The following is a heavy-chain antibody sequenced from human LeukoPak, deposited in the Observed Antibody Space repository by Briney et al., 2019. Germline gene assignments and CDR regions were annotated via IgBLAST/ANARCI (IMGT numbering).Heavy chain of an antibody. CDR3: AGYATTVTTNDC. V-gene: IGHV6-1*01. Sequence: SQTLSLTCAISGDSVSSNSAAWNWIRQSPSRGLEWLGRTYYRSKWYNDYAMSVKSRITINPDTSKNQFSLKLSSVSAADTAVYYCAGYATTVTTNDCWGQGTLVTVSS. D-gene: IGHD4-17*01. CDR1: GDSVSSNSAA. J-gene: IGHJ4*02. CDR2: TYYRSKWYN.